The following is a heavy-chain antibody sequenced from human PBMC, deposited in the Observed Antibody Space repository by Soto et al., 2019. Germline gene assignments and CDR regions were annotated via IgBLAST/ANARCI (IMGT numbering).Heavy chain of an antibody. D-gene: IGHD2-15*01. CDR3: ARVYCSGGSCYGIDY. V-gene: IGHV1-46*01. Sequence: ASVKVSCKASGYTFTSYAMHWVRQAPGQRLEWMGIINPGGGSTRYSQKFQGRVTMTRDTSTSTVYMELSSLRSEDTAVYYCARVYCSGGSCYGIDYWGQGTLVTVSS. CDR1: GYTFTSYA. J-gene: IGHJ4*02. CDR2: INPGGGST.